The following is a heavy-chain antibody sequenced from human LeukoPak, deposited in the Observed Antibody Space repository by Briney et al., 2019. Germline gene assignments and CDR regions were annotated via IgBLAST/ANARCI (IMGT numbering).Heavy chain of an antibody. CDR1: GGSISNYY. V-gene: IGHV4-59*01. CDR3: ARGAMATTPFFDY. J-gene: IGHJ4*02. CDR2: VYYTGST. Sequence: PSETLSLTCPVSGGSISNYYYWTCIRQPPRKGLEWIGYVYYTGSTNFNPSLKSRVTMSLDTSRNQFSLKLTSLTAADTTVYYCARGAMATTPFFDYWGQGTLVTVSS. D-gene: IGHD5-24*01.